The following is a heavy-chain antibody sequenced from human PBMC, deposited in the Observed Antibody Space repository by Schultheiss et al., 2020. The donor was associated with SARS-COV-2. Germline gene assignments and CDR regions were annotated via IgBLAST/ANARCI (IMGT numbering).Heavy chain of an antibody. V-gene: IGHV3-23*01. Sequence: GGSLRLSCTASGFTFSSYAMSWVRQAPGKGLEWVSTISGSGGSTHYADSVKGRFTISRDNSKNTLYLQMNSLRAEDTAVYYCAKVVVVVPAASSMDVWGKGTTVTVSS. CDR2: ISGSGGST. D-gene: IGHD2-2*01. J-gene: IGHJ6*03. CDR3: AKVVVVVPAASSMDV. CDR1: GFTFSSYA.